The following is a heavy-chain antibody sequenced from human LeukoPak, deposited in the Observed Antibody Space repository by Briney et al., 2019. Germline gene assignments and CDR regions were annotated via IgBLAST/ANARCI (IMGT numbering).Heavy chain of an antibody. D-gene: IGHD2-21*02. V-gene: IGHV3-30*02. J-gene: IGHJ4*02. CDR1: GFTFSSYG. CDR3: AIGGLTTIDY. CDR2: MSSDERNQ. Sequence: GGSLRLSCAASGFTFSSYGMHWVRQAPGKGLEWVAFMSSDERNQYYADSVQGRFTLSRDNSRNTLFLQMNSLRVEDTAVYYCAIGGLTTIDYWGQGTLVAVSS.